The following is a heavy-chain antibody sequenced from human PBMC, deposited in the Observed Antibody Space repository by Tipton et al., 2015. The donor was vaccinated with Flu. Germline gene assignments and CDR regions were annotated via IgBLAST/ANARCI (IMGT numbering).Heavy chain of an antibody. D-gene: IGHD3-3*01. CDR3: AGVPFPVYDFWSGYYSSFDY. CDR1: GGSISSSSYY. J-gene: IGHJ4*02. CDR2: IYYSGST. Sequence: TLSLTCTVSGGSISSSSYYWGWIRQPPGKGLEWIGSIYYSGSTYYNPSLKSRVTISVDTSKNQFSLKLSSVTAADTAVYYCAGVPFPVYDFWSGYYSSFDYWGQGTLVTVSS. V-gene: IGHV4-39*07.